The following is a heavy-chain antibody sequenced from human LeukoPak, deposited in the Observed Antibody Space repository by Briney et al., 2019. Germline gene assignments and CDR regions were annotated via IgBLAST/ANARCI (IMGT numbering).Heavy chain of an antibody. CDR3: TREMGICSSTSCYGGLDY. CDR2: IRSKAYGGTT. D-gene: IGHD2-2*01. Sequence: GGPLRLSCTASGFTFGDYAMSWVRQAPGKGLEWVGFIRSKAYGGTTEYAASVKGRFTISRDDSKSIAYLQMNSLKTEDTAVYYCTREMGICSSTSCYGGLDYWGQGTLVTVSS. V-gene: IGHV3-49*04. J-gene: IGHJ4*02. CDR1: GFTFGDYA.